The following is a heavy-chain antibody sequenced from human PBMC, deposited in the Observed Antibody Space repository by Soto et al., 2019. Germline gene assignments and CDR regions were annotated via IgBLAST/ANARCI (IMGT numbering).Heavy chain of an antibody. CDR2: ISYDGSNK. D-gene: IGHD5-12*01. V-gene: IGHV3-30*18. J-gene: IGHJ4*02. CDR3: AKDQVGYNFSFDY. CDR1: GFTFSSYG. Sequence: GFLRLSCAASGFTFSSYGMHWVRQAPGKGLEWVAVISYDGSNKYYADSVKGRFTISRDNSKNTLYLQMNSLRAEDTAVYYCAKDQVGYNFSFDYWGQGTLVTVSS.